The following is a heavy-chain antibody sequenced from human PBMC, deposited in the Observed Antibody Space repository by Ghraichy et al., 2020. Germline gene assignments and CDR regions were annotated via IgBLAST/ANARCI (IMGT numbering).Heavy chain of an antibody. CDR1: GFTFGSYS. CDR3: AREYCSGGRCFFGTGGSHFDY. Sequence: LSLTCVGSGFTFGSYSMNWVRQSPGKRLEWVSYITSTSSFISYADSVKGRFTISRDNAQNSLSLQMNSLTDEDTAVYYCAREYCSGGRCFFGTGGSHFDYWGQGTLVTVSS. V-gene: IGHV3-48*02. J-gene: IGHJ4*02. D-gene: IGHD2-15*01. CDR2: ITSTSSFI.